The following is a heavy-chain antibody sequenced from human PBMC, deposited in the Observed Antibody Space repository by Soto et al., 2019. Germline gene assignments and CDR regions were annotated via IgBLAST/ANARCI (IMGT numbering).Heavy chain of an antibody. CDR1: GGSFSGYY. CDR2: INHSGST. J-gene: IGHJ5*02. Sequence: SSETLSLTCAVYGGSFSGYYWSWIRQPPGKGLEWIGEINHSGSTNYNPSLKSRVTISVDTSKNQFSLKLSSVTAADTAVYYCARGFGGSYKSWGQGTLVTVSS. V-gene: IGHV4-34*01. D-gene: IGHD1-26*01. CDR3: ARGFGGSYKS.